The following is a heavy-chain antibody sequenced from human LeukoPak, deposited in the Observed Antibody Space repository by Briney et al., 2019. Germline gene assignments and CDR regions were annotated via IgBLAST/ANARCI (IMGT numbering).Heavy chain of an antibody. CDR3: ARSGSGSYFEFDY. D-gene: IGHD3-10*01. CDR2: INPNSGGT. V-gene: IGHV1-2*02. CDR1: GYTFTGYY. J-gene: IGHJ4*02. Sequence: ASVKVSCKASGYTFTGYYMHWVRQAPGQGLEWMGWINPNSGGTNYAQKFQGRVTMTRDTSISTAYMGLSRLRSDDTAVYYCARSGSGSYFEFDYWGQGTLVTVSS.